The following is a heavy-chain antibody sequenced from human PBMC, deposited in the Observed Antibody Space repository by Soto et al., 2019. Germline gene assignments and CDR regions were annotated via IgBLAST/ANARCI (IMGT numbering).Heavy chain of an antibody. V-gene: IGHV1-18*01. CDR2: IRPSDGDT. CDR1: GYNFITYG. D-gene: IGHD6-19*01. J-gene: IGHJ4*02. CDR3: ARDWASKAVPTIADN. Sequence: ASVKVSCKASGYNFITYGISWLRQAPGQGLEWMGWIRPSDGDTRYAQKFQGRITMATETSTSTTYMDLRSLRSDDTAVYYCARDWASKAVPTIADNWGQGTLVTVSS.